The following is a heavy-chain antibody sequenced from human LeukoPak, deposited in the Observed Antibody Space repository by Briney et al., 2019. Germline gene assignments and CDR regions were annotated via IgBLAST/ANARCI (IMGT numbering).Heavy chain of an antibody. J-gene: IGHJ4*02. V-gene: IGHV3-21*01. Sequence: GGSLRLSCAVSGFTFSSYSMNWVRQAPGKGLEWVSSISSSSSYIYYADSVKGRFTISRDNAKNSLYLQMNSLRAEDTAVYYCARRHTILRFLEWLNSYYFDYWGQGTLVTVSS. D-gene: IGHD3-3*01. CDR2: ISSSSSYI. CDR1: GFTFSSYS. CDR3: ARRHTILRFLEWLNSYYFDY.